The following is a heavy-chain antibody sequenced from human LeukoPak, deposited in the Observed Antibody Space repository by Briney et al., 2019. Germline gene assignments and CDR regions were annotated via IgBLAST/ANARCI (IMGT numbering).Heavy chain of an antibody. CDR2: ITPILDIT. CDR3: ARETKSEVGFGRKRYYYHINA. J-gene: IGHJ6*03. V-gene: IGHV1-69*04. CDR1: GGTLSSYA. Sequence: SVKVSCKPSGGTLSSYAISWVRQAPGQGLEWMGRITPILDITNFAQKFQDRLTITADKSTNTAYMQLSSLRSEDTAVYYCARETKSEVGFGRKRYYYHINAWGEGTTVTVSS. D-gene: IGHD1-14*01.